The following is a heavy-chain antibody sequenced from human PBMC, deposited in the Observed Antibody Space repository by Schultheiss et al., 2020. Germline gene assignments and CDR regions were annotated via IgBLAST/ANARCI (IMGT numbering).Heavy chain of an antibody. V-gene: IGHV3-64D*06. Sequence: GGSLRLSCSASGFTFSSYAMHWVRQAPGKGLEYVSAISSNGGSTYYADSVKGRFTISRDNSKNTLYLQMSSLRAEDTAVYYCVKDDSCSSTSCPLGFDYWGQGTLVTGYS. D-gene: IGHD2-2*01. CDR2: ISSNGGST. CDR3: VKDDSCSSTSCPLGFDY. CDR1: GFTFSSYA. J-gene: IGHJ4*02.